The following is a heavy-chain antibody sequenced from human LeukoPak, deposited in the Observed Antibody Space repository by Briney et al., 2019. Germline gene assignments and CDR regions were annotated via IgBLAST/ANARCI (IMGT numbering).Heavy chain of an antibody. V-gene: IGHV6-1*01. J-gene: IGHJ1*01. CDR2: TYYRSKWYN. CDR3: TRTKDGYFQN. CDR1: GDSVSSAA. Sequence: SQTLSLTCAISGDSVSSAAWDWIRQSPSRGLEWLGRTYYRSKWYNDYAVSVKSRITINPDTSKNQFSLRLNSVTPEDTAVYYCTRTKDGYFQNWGQGTLVSVSS.